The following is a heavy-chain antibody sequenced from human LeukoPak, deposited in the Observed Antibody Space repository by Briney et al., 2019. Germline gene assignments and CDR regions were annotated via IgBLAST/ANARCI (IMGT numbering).Heavy chain of an antibody. CDR3: ASRGETYYYDSSGYYVEY. Sequence: ASVKVSCKASGGTFSSYAISWVRQAPGQGLEWMGWINTNTGNPTYAQGFTGRFVFSLDTSVSTAYLQISSLKAEDTVVYYCASRGETYYYDSSGYYVEYWGQGTLVTVSS. CDR1: GGTFSSYA. D-gene: IGHD3-22*01. V-gene: IGHV7-4-1*02. J-gene: IGHJ4*02. CDR2: INTNTGNP.